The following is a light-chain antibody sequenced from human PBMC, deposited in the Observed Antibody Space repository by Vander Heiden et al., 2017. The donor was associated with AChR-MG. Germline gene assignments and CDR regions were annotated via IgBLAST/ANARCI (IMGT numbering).Light chain of an antibody. V-gene: IGLV2-8*01. CDR1: SSDVGGYNY. Sequence: SALTQPPSPSGSPGQSVTISCTGTSSDVGGYNYVAWYQQHPGKAPNLMIYEVSKRPSGVPDRFSGSKSGNTASLTVSGLQAEDEADYYCSSYAGSNNWGVFGGGTKLTVL. CDR3: SSYAGSNNWGV. J-gene: IGLJ2*01. CDR2: EVS.